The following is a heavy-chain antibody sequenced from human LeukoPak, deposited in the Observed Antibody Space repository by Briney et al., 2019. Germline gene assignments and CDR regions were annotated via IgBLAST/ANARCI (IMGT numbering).Heavy chain of an antibody. CDR3: ARRDRTLVFDY. CDR1: GGSISSSSYY. Sequence: SETLSLTCAVPGGSISSSSYYWGWIRQPPGRGLEWIGTIFYTGSTYYNPSLKSRVTISVDTSKNQFSLKLGSVTAADTAVYYCARRDRTLVFDYWGQGTLVTVSS. V-gene: IGHV4-39*01. J-gene: IGHJ4*02. D-gene: IGHD6-6*01. CDR2: IFYTGST.